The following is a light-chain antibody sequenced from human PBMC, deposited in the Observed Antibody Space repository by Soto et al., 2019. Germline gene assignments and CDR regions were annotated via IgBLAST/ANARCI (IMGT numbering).Light chain of an antibody. CDR1: QSVSNNF. V-gene: IGKV3-20*01. Sequence: EIVLTQSPGTLSLSPGEGGTLSCRASQSVSNNFLAWYQHKPGQAPRLLISGATSRATGIPDRFSGGGSGTDFTLTISRLEPEDFAVYYCQQYGSTPVTFGQGTKVDIK. CDR2: GAT. CDR3: QQYGSTPVT. J-gene: IGKJ1*01.